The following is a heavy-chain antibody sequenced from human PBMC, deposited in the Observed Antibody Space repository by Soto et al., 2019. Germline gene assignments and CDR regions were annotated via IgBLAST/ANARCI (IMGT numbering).Heavy chain of an antibody. Sequence: ASVKVSCKASGGTFSSYAISWVRQAPGQGLEWMGGIIPIFGTANYAQKFQGRVTITADESTSTAYMELSSLRSEDTAVYYCARGQQQLVPIWFDPWGQGTLVTVS. V-gene: IGHV1-69*13. CDR1: GGTFSSYA. J-gene: IGHJ5*02. CDR2: IIPIFGTA. D-gene: IGHD6-13*01. CDR3: ARGQQQLVPIWFDP.